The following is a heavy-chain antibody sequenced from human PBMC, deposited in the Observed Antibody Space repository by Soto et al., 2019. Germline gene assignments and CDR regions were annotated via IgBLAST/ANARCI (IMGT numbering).Heavy chain of an antibody. CDR3: AKDIEPPGLFFDY. Sequence: PGESLKISCAASGFTFRDYYMSWIRQAPGKGLEWISYISISGNSIYYADSVKGRFTISRDDARNSLYLQMNSLRAEDTAVYYCAKDIEPPGLFFDYWGQGTLVTVSS. D-gene: IGHD6-13*01. CDR1: GFTFRDYY. V-gene: IGHV3-11*01. CDR2: ISISGNSI. J-gene: IGHJ4*01.